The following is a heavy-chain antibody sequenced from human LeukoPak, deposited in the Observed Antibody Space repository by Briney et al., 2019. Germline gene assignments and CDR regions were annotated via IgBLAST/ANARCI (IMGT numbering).Heavy chain of an antibody. CDR1: VYSINRGYY. CDR2: MFHSGST. CDR3: ARSLSRGYSGFRVSPFDY. J-gene: IGHJ4*02. V-gene: IGHV4-38-2*01. D-gene: IGHD5-12*01. Sequence: SETLSLTYAVSVYSINRGYYWGWIRQPPGKGLDWIGSMFHSGSTYYNTSLNTRVPISVDTSKNHFSPKLSSVTAADTAVYYCARSLSRGYSGFRVSPFDYWGQGTLVTVSS.